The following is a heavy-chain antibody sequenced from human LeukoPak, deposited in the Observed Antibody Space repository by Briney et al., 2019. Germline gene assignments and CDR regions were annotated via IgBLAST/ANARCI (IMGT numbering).Heavy chain of an antibody. CDR2: ISAYNGNT. CDR3: ARGPTYYDILTGCCPPVGFDP. CDR1: GYTFTSYG. V-gene: IGHV1-18*01. Sequence: ASVKVSCKASGYTFTSYGISWVRQAPGQGLEWMGWISAYNGNTNYAQKLQGRVTMTTDTSTSTAYMELRSLRSDDTAVYYCARGPTYYDILTGCCPPVGFDPWGQGTLVTVSS. J-gene: IGHJ5*02. D-gene: IGHD3-9*01.